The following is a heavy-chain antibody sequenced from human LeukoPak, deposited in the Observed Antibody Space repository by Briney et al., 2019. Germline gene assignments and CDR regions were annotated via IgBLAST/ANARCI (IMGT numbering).Heavy chain of an antibody. Sequence: SGTLSLTCAVSGGSISSSNWWSWVRQPPGKGLEWIGEIYHSGSTNYNPSLKSRVTMSVDTSKDQFSLRLSSVTAADTAVYYCAREASGYSYGYGDYWGQGTQVTVSS. J-gene: IGHJ4*02. CDR2: IYHSGST. V-gene: IGHV4-4*02. CDR1: GGSISSSNW. D-gene: IGHD5-18*01. CDR3: AREASGYSYGYGDY.